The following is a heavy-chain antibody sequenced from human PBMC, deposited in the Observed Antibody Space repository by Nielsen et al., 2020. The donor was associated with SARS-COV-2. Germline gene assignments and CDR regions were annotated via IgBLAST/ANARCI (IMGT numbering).Heavy chain of an antibody. CDR2: ISGSGGST. CDR1: GFTFSSYA. D-gene: IGHD6-6*01. Sequence: LKISCAASGFTFSSYAMSWVRQAPGKGLEWVSAISGSGGSTYYADSVKGRFTISRDNSKNTLYLQMNSLRAEDTAVYYCAKASYSSSSGANFDYWGQGTLVTVSS. J-gene: IGHJ4*02. CDR3: AKASYSSSSGANFDY. V-gene: IGHV3-23*01.